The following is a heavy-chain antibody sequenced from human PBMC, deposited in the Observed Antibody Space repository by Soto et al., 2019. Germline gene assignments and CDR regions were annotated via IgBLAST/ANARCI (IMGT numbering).Heavy chain of an antibody. CDR1: GFTFSSYA. CDR2: ISYDGSNK. J-gene: IGHJ6*02. D-gene: IGHD2-2*01. Sequence: QVQLVESGGGVVQPGRSLRLSCAASGFTFSSYAMHWVRQAPGKGLEWVAVISYDGSNKYYADSVKGRFTISRDNSKNALDLQMNSLRAEDTAVYYCARGYPYCGMDVWGQGTTVTVSS. CDR3: ARGYPYCGMDV. V-gene: IGHV3-30-3*01.